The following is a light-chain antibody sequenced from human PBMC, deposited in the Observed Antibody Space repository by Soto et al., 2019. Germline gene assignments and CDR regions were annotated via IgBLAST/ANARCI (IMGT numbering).Light chain of an antibody. J-gene: IGKJ2*01. CDR3: QQSYSSPQMYT. Sequence: DIQMTQSPSSLSASVGDRVTITCRASQSISSSLNWYQQKPGKAPDLLIYAASNLQSGVPSRFSGSGSGTDFTPTISSLQPEDFATYYCQQSYSSPQMYTFGQGTKLEIK. CDR1: QSISSS. CDR2: AAS. V-gene: IGKV1-39*01.